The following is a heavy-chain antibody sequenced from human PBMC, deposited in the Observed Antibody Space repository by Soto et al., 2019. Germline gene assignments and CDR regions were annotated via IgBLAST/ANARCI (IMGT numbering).Heavy chain of an antibody. D-gene: IGHD2-15*01. CDR2: AHPSGGT. CDR3: AKLRGGATRDPVECF. Sequence: QLQESGPGLVKPSETLSLTCTVSGVFISSGRYFWGWIRQPPGKGLEWIGCAHPSGGTYCNPSLTCRLSRSVDKSKNNFSLRLNSLTAAYTAVYYCAKLRGGATRDPVECFCGHGKLVNVSS. J-gene: IGHJ1*01. CDR1: GVFISSGRYF. V-gene: IGHV4-39*02.